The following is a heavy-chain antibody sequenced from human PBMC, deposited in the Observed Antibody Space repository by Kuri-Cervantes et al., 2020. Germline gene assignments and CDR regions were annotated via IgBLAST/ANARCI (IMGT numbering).Heavy chain of an antibody. V-gene: IGHV3-23*01. J-gene: IGHJ4*02. Sequence: GGSLRLSCAASGFTFSSYAMSWVRQAPGKGLEWVSAISGSGGSTYYADSVKGRFTISRDNSKNTLYLQMNSLRAEDTAVYYCARDPSYYDSSGYFDYWGQGTQVTVSS. CDR3: ARDPSYYDSSGYFDY. CDR1: GFTFSSYA. CDR2: ISGSGGST. D-gene: IGHD3-22*01.